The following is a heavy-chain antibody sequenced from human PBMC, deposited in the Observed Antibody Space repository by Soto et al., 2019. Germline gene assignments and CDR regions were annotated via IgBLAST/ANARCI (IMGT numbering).Heavy chain of an antibody. V-gene: IGHV3-7*01. Sequence: EVQLVESGGGLVQPGGSLRLSCAASGFTFSSYWMSWVRQAPGKGLEWVANIKQDGSEKYYVDSVKGRFTISRDNAKNCLYLQMNSLRAEDTAVYYCARDRYSYYDFWSGSLPYYYFGMDVWGRGTTVTVSS. CDR2: IKQDGSEK. CDR3: ARDRYSYYDFWSGSLPYYYFGMDV. CDR1: GFTFSSYW. J-gene: IGHJ6*02. D-gene: IGHD3-3*01.